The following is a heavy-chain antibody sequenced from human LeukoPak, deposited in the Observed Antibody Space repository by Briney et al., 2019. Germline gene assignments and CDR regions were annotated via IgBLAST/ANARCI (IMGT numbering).Heavy chain of an antibody. D-gene: IGHD3-10*01. J-gene: IGHJ4*02. V-gene: IGHV3-23*01. CDR2: ISGGDTT. CDR3: AKVDYYGSGRPGYFDY. CDR1: GFTFSSYA. Sequence: GGSLRLSCATSGFTFSSYAMIWVRQAPGKGLEWVSFISGGDTTHHADSVKGRFTISRDNSRNTLYLQMNSLRADDTAIYYCAKVDYYGSGRPGYFDYWGQGTLVTVSS.